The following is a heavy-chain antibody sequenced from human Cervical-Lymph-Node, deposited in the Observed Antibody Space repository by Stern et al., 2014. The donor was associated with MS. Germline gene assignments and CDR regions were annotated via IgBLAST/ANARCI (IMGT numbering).Heavy chain of an antibody. CDR3: ARDKGVDY. Sequence: EMQLVESGGGLVQPGGSLRLSCAASGFTFSGYWMHWVRQAPGKGLVWVSRINSDGSNTTYADSVKGRFTISRDNAKNTLFLQMHSLRVEDTAVYFCARDKGVDYWGQGTLVTVSS. CDR1: GFTFSGYW. V-gene: IGHV3-74*01. J-gene: IGHJ4*02. CDR2: INSDGSNT.